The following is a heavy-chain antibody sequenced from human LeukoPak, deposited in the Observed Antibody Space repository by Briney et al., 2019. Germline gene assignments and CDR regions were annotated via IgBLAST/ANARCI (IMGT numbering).Heavy chain of an antibody. D-gene: IGHD6-13*01. CDR1: GYTFTGYY. CDR2: INPNSGGT. V-gene: IGHV1-2*06. Sequence: ASVKVSCKASGYTFTGYYMHWVRQAPGQGLEWMGRINPNSGGTNYAQKFQGRVTMTRDTSISTAYMELSRLRSDDTAGYYRARVPYSRRWDGFEYWSQGTLVTVSS. J-gene: IGHJ4*02. CDR3: ARVPYSRRWDGFEY.